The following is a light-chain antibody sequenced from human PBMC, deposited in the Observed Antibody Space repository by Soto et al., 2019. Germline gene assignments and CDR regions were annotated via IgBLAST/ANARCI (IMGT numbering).Light chain of an antibody. Sequence: QPVLTQPPSVSGAPGQRVTISCTGSSSNIGAPYDVHWYQQLPGTAPKLLIYGNTNRPSGVPDRFSGSKSGTSASLAIAGLQAEDEADYYCQSYDSSLSGSVVFGRGTKLTVL. CDR3: QSYDSSLSGSVV. CDR2: GNT. CDR1: SSNIGAPYD. J-gene: IGLJ2*01. V-gene: IGLV1-40*01.